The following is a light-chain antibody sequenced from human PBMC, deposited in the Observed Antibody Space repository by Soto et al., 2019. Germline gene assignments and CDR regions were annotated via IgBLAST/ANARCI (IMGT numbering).Light chain of an antibody. V-gene: IGLV1-40*01. CDR2: GNS. CDR3: QSYDSSLSGYV. Sequence: QPVLTQPPSVSGAPGQRVTISCTGSSSNIGAGYDVHWYQQLPGTAPKLLIYGNSKRPSGVPDRFSGSKSGTSASLAITGLQAEDEADYSCQSYDSSLSGYVFGTGTKLTVL. J-gene: IGLJ1*01. CDR1: SSNIGAGYD.